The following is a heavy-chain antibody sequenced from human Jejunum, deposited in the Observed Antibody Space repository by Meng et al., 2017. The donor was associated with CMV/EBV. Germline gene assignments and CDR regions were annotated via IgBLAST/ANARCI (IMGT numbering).Heavy chain of an antibody. CDR1: VGSIGNYC. J-gene: IGHJ6*02. Sequence: SVGSIGNYCWSWIRQPPGKGLEWIGYIYYSGSTNSNPSLKSRVTISVDTSKNQFSLKLSSVTAADTAVYYCARDGRFGVKRYGVDVWGQGTMVTVSS. V-gene: IGHV4-59*13. CDR2: IYYSGST. D-gene: IGHD3-3*01. CDR3: ARDGRFGVKRYGVDV.